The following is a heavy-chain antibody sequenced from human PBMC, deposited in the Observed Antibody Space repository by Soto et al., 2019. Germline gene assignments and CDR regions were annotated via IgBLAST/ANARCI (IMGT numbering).Heavy chain of an antibody. V-gene: IGHV3-33*01. Sequence: VQLVESGGGVVQPGRSLRLSCAASGFTFSSYGMHWVRQAPGKGLEWVAVIWYDGSNKYYADSVKGRFTISRDNSKNTLYLQMNSLRAEDTAVYYCARDGGYSSSWSPPLYWYFDLWGRGTLVTVSS. J-gene: IGHJ2*01. D-gene: IGHD6-13*01. CDR2: IWYDGSNK. CDR1: GFTFSSYG. CDR3: ARDGGYSSSWSPPLYWYFDL.